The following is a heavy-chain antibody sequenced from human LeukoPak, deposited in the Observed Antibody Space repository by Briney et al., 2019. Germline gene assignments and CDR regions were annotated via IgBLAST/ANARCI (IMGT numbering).Heavy chain of an antibody. J-gene: IGHJ5*02. V-gene: IGHV3-48*03. CDR1: GFTFSSYE. Sequence: GGSLRLSCAASGFTFSSYEMNWVRQAPGKGLEWVSYISSSGSTIYYADSVKGRFTISRDNAKNSLYLRMNSLRAEDTAVYYCARDRIAARWFDPWGQGTLVTVSS. CDR2: ISSSGSTI. D-gene: IGHD6-13*01. CDR3: ARDRIAARWFDP.